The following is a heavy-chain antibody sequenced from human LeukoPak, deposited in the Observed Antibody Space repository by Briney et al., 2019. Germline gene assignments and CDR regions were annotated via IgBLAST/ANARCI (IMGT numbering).Heavy chain of an antibody. CDR3: ARDEAAAETPFDP. CDR1: GSSISSSSYY. J-gene: IGHJ5*02. D-gene: IGHD6-13*01. V-gene: IGHV4-39*07. Sequence: SETLSLTCTVSGSSISSSSYYWGWIRQPPGKGLEWIGSIYYSGSTYYNPSLKSRVTISVDTSKNQFSLKLSSVTAADTAVYYCARDEAAAETPFDPWGQGTLVTVSS. CDR2: IYYSGST.